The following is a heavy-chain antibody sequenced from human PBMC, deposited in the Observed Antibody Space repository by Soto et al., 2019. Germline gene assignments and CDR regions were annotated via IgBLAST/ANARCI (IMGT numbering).Heavy chain of an antibody. D-gene: IGHD3-10*01. J-gene: IGHJ4*02. CDR3: ARARKPGPIYLGYGSFVIGDY. CDR2: VNAGNGNT. Sequence: QVQLVQSGAEVKKPGASVKVSCQASGYTFTSYAVHWVRQAPGQRLEWMGRVNAGNGNTNYSQKIRGIVTITRDTSASKAYWELNSLRSEDTAVYYCARARKPGPIYLGYGSFVIGDYWGQGTLVTVSS. CDR1: GYTFTSYA. V-gene: IGHV1-3*01.